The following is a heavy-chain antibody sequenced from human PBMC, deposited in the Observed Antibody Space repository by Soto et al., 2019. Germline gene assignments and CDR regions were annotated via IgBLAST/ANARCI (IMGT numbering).Heavy chain of an antibody. J-gene: IGHJ4*02. D-gene: IGHD3-16*01. V-gene: IGHV3-23*01. Sequence: GGSLRLSCAASGFTFTSYAMRWVRQAPGKGLEWVSAVGGSGSPTYYADSVKGRFTISRDNSKNTLYLQMDSLRVDDTAVYYCVGALSYYFHYWGQGTLVTVSS. CDR2: VGGSGSPT. CDR1: GFTFTSYA. CDR3: VGALSYYFHY.